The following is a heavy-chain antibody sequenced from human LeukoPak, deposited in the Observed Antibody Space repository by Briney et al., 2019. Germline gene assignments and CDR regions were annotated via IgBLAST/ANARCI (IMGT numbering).Heavy chain of an antibody. V-gene: IGHV3-33*08. Sequence: GGSRRLSCAASGFTFSNYIMNWVRQAPGKGLEWVAVIWYDGSNKYYADSVKGRFTISRDNSKNTLYLQINSLRAEDTAVYYCARNPVAVAGTGDYFDYWGQGTLATVSS. CDR3: ARNPVAVAGTGDYFDY. CDR2: IWYDGSNK. D-gene: IGHD6-19*01. CDR1: GFTFSNYI. J-gene: IGHJ4*02.